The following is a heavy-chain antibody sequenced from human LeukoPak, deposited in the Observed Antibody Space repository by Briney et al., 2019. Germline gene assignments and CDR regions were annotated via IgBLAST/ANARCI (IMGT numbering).Heavy chain of an antibody. CDR2: ISGSGGST. CDR3: AKDREITIFGVVTDY. D-gene: IGHD3-3*01. J-gene: IGHJ4*02. V-gene: IGHV3-23*01. CDR1: GFTFSSYA. Sequence: GGSLRLSCAASGFTFSSYAMSWVRQAPGKGLEWVSAISGSGGSTYYADSVKGRFTISRDNSKNTLYLQMNSLRAEGTAVYYCAKDREITIFGVVTDYWGQGTLVTVSS.